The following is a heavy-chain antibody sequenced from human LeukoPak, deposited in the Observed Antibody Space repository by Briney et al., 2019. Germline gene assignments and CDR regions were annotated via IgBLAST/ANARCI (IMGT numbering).Heavy chain of an antibody. J-gene: IGHJ4*02. V-gene: IGHV3-74*01. CDR3: ARRIAAAAAPYYFDY. D-gene: IGHD6-13*01. Sequence: GGSLRLSCAASGSTFSSYWMHWVRQAPGKGLLWVSRINSDGSSTSYADSVKGRFTISRDNAKNTLYLQMNSLRAEDTAVYYCARRIAAAAAPYYFDYWGQGTLVTVSS. CDR1: GSTFSSYW. CDR2: INSDGSST.